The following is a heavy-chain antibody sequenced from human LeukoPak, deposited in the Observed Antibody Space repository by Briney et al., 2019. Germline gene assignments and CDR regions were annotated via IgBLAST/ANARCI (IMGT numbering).Heavy chain of an antibody. CDR1: GGSISSGGYY. CDR3: ARAFIVVVPAAIPRTGGWFDP. D-gene: IGHD2-2*01. CDR2: IYYSGST. V-gene: IGHV4-31*03. J-gene: IGHJ5*02. Sequence: SQTLSLTCTVSGGSISSGGYYWSWIRQHPGKGLEWIGYIYYSGSTYYNPSLKSRVTILVDTSKNQFSLKLSSVTAADTAVYYCARAFIVVVPAAIPRTGGWFDPWGQGTLVTVSS.